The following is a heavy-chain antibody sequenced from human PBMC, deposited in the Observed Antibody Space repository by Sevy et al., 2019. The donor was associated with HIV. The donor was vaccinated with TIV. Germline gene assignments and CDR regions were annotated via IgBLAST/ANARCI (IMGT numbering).Heavy chain of an antibody. J-gene: IGHJ4*02. CDR1: GFSFSEYG. D-gene: IGHD3-10*01. CDR2: ISHDGRNNK. V-gene: IGHV3-30*04. CDR3: ARDRGEILSSAFNY. Sequence: GGSLRLSCAASGFSFSEYGMHWVRQAPGKGLEWVAVISHDGRNNKYNPDSVKGRFTISRDNSKNTLYLQMNSLRAEDTAIYYCARDRGEILSSAFNYCGQGTLVTVSS.